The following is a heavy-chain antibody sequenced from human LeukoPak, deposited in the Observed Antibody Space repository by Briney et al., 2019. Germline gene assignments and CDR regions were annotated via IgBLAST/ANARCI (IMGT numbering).Heavy chain of an antibody. CDR1: GYTFTGYY. CDR2: INPNSGGT. V-gene: IGHV1-2*06. J-gene: IGHJ3*02. Sequence: ASVKVSCKASGYTFTGYYMHWVRRAPGQGLEWMGRINPNSGGTNYAQKFQGRVTMTRDTSTSTAYMELSRLRSDDTAVYYCARRGDNGAFDIWGQGTMVTVSS. CDR3: ARRGDNGAFDI. D-gene: IGHD4-17*01.